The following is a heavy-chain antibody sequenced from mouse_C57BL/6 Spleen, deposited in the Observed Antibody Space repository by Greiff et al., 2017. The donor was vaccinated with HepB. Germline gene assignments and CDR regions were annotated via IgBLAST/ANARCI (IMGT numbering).Heavy chain of an antibody. CDR3: ARGGYYDPHWYFDV. Sequence: QVQLQQPGAELVRPGPSVKLSCKASGYTFTSYWMHWVKQRPGQGLEWIGVIDPSDSYTNYNQKFKGKATLTVDTSSSTAYMQLSSLTSEDSAVYYCARGGYYDPHWYFDVWGTGTTVTVSS. D-gene: IGHD2-3*01. CDR1: GYTFTSYW. V-gene: IGHV1-59*01. CDR2: IDPSDSYT. J-gene: IGHJ1*03.